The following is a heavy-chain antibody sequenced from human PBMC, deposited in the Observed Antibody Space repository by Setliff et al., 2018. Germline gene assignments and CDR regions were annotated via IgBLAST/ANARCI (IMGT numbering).Heavy chain of an antibody. CDR2: IIPIFGTV. V-gene: IGHV1-69*05. CDR3: AKALLSTAGSSYYGMDV. Sequence: ASVKVSCKASGGTFSSYAISWVRQAPGQGLEWMGGIIPIFGTVNYAQKFQDRVTITTDESTSTAYMELSSLRSEDTAFYYCAKALLSTAGSSYYGMDVWGQGTTVTVSS. J-gene: IGHJ6*02. CDR1: GGTFSSYA. D-gene: IGHD3-10*01.